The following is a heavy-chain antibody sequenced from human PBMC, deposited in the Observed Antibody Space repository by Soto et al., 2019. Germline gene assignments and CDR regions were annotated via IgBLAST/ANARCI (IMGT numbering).Heavy chain of an antibody. Sequence: SETLSLTCRVSGGSMTSYYWNWLRQSPGKGLEWIGYIDDAGSTKFNPSLRSRVSMSILTSQGQVSLTLDSVTAAETAVYYCARAYFDFTGGYSPYWYSEVWGRGTMVTVS. CDR2: IDDAGST. V-gene: IGHV4-59*01. D-gene: IGHD3-3*01. CDR1: GGSMTSYY. CDR3: ARAYFDFTGGYSPYWYSEV. J-gene: IGHJ2*01.